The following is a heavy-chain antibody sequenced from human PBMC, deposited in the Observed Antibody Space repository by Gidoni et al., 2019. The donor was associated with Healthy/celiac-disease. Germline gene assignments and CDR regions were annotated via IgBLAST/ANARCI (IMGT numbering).Heavy chain of an antibody. CDR1: GFTFRSYA. Sequence: EVQLLESGGGLVQPGGSLRLSCAAPGFTFRSYAMSWVRQAPGKGLEWVSAISGSGGSTYYADSVKGRFTISRDNSKSTLYLQMNSLRAEDTAVYYCAQWWIQLWLSPFDYWGQGTLVTVSS. J-gene: IGHJ4*02. V-gene: IGHV3-23*01. CDR3: AQWWIQLWLSPFDY. D-gene: IGHD5-18*01. CDR2: ISGSGGST.